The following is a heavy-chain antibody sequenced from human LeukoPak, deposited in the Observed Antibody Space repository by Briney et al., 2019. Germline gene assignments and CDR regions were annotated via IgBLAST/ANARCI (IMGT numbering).Heavy chain of an antibody. CDR1: GYTFTGYY. J-gene: IGHJ4*02. D-gene: IGHD3-3*01. CDR2: INPNSGGT. CDR3: ARGINYDFWSGYYFDY. V-gene: IGHV1-2*02. Sequence: VKASCKASGYTFTGYYMHWVRQAPGQGLEWMGWINPNSGGTNYAQKFQGRVTMTRDTSISTAYMELSRLRSDDTAVYYCARGINYDFWSGYYFDYWGQGTLVTVSS.